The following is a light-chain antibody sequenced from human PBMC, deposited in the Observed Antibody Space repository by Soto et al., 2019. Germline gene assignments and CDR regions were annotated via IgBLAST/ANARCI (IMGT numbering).Light chain of an antibody. J-gene: IGLJ2*01. Sequence: QPVLTQSPSVSASLGASVKLTCTLSSGHSSYTIAWHQQQPEKGPRYLMNLNSDGSHKKGDGIPDRFSGSSSGAERYLTISSLQSEDEADYYCQTWGTYVVFGGGTKLTVL. CDR2: LNSDGSH. V-gene: IGLV4-69*01. CDR1: SGHSSYT. CDR3: QTWGTYVV.